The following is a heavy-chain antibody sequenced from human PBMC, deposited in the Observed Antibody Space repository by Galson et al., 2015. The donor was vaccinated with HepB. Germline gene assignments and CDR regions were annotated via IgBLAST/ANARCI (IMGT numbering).Heavy chain of an antibody. CDR3: ARGRYCSSTSCYREGAFDI. Sequence: SVKVSCKASGYTFTSYYMHWVRQAPGQGLEWMGRIIPILGIANYAQKFQGRVTITADKSTSTAYMELSSLRSEDTAVYYCARGRYCSSTSCYREGAFDIWGQGTMVTVSS. D-gene: IGHD2-2*02. CDR2: IIPILGIA. J-gene: IGHJ3*02. CDR1: GYTFTSYY. V-gene: IGHV1-69*04.